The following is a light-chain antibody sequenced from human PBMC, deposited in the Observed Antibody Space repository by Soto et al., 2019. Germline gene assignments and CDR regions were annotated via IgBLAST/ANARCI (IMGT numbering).Light chain of an antibody. J-gene: IGKJ4*01. CDR2: YTS. CDR3: QQYNDWTPLT. CDR1: QYVGTR. Sequence: EIVLTQSPATLSSSPGETATLSCGASQYVGTRLAWYQHKPGQAPRLLIYYTSNRATGIPARFSGSGSGTDFTLTISSLQSDDFGVYYCQQYNDWTPLTFGGGTKVDIK. V-gene: IGKV3-15*01.